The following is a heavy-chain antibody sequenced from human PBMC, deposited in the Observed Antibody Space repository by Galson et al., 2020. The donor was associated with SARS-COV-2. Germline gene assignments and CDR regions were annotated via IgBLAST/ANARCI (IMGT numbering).Heavy chain of an antibody. CDR2: ILYDGSNK. CDR1: GFTFSSYA. J-gene: IGHJ3*02. V-gene: IGHV3-30*01. CDR3: ARARSGSYSSAFDI. Sequence: GESLKISCAASGFTFSSYAMHWVRQAPGKGLEWVAVILYDGSNKYYADSVKGRFTISRDNSKNTLYLQMNSLRAEDTAVYYCARARSGSYSSAFDIWGQGTMVTVSS. D-gene: IGHD1-26*01.